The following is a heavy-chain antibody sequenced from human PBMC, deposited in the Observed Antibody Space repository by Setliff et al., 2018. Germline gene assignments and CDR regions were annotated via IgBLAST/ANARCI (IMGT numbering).Heavy chain of an antibody. Sequence: SVKVSCKSSRGTLSSSGITWVRQAPGQGLQWLGRFIPILGATNYAQNFQGRVTITADESTSTGYMELRSLRSDDTAVYYCARELRSPYWHLDSWGQGTQVTVS. CDR3: ARELRSPYWHLDS. CDR1: RGTLSSSG. D-gene: IGHD3-16*01. CDR2: FIPILGAT. V-gene: IGHV1-69*13. J-gene: IGHJ5*01.